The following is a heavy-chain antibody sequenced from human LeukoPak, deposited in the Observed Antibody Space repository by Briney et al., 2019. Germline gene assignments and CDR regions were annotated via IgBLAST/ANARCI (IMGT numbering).Heavy chain of an antibody. CDR1: GGSFSGYY. CDR2: INHSGST. Sequence: SETLSLTCAVYGGSFSGYYWSWIRQPPGKGLEWIGEINHSGSTNYNPSLKSRVTISVDTSKNQFSLKLSSVTAADTAVYYCARIDVRLWFGELLNSEYYYDSSGYYGGHFDYWGQGTLVTVSS. D-gene: IGHD3-22*01. V-gene: IGHV4-34*01. CDR3: ARIDVRLWFGELLNSEYYYDSSGYYGGHFDY. J-gene: IGHJ4*02.